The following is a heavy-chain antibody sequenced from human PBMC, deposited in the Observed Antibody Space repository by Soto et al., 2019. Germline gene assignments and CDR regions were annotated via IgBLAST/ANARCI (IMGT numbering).Heavy chain of an antibody. CDR2: IYYSGST. J-gene: IGHJ3*02. CDR3: AREIGLDYYDSSGYAFDI. CDR1: GGSISSYY. V-gene: IGHV4-59*12. Sequence: PSETLSLTCTVSGGSISSYYWSWIRQPPGKGLEWIGYIYYSGSTNYNPSLKSRVTISVDTSKNQFSLKLSSVTAADTAVYYCAREIGLDYYDSSGYAFDISAQRTIVT. D-gene: IGHD3-22*01.